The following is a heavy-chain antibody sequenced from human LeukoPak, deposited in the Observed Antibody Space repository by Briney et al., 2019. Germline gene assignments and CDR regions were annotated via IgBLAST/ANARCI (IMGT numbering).Heavy chain of an antibody. CDR1: GFTFSSYW. V-gene: IGHV3-74*01. D-gene: IGHD5-12*01. CDR2: INSDGSTT. Sequence: GGSLRLSCAASGFTFSSYWMHWVRQAPGRGLVWVSRINSDGSTTNYADSVKGRFTISRDNAKNTLYLQMNSLRAEDTAVYYCAREGAYAPCSDWGQGTLVTVSS. CDR3: AREGAYAPCSD. J-gene: IGHJ4*02.